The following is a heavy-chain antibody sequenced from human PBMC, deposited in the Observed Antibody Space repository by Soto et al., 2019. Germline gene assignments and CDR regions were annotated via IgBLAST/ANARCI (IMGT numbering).Heavy chain of an antibody. CDR1: GFTFSSYG. CDR2: ISYDGSNK. Sequence: PGGSLRLSCAASGFTFSSYGMHWVRQAPGKGLEWVAVISYDGSNKYYADSVKGRFTISRDNSKNTLYLQMNSLRAEDTAVYYCAKDLAYWGQGTLVTVYS. J-gene: IGHJ4*02. V-gene: IGHV3-30*18. CDR3: AKDLAY.